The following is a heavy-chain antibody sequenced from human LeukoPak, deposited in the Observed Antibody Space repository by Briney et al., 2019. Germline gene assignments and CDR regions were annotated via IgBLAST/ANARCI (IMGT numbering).Heavy chain of an antibody. CDR1: GFTFSSYW. Sequence: PGGSLRLSCAASGFTFSSYWMHWVRQAPGKGLVWVSRINSDGSTTTYADSVKGRFTISRDNAKNTLYLQMNSLRAEDTAVYYCAREVGLWLGSHDRGKGYYYYYMDVWGKGTTVTISS. CDR2: INSDGSTT. D-gene: IGHD3-10*01. CDR3: AREVGLWLGSHDRGKGYYYYYMDV. V-gene: IGHV3-74*01. J-gene: IGHJ6*03.